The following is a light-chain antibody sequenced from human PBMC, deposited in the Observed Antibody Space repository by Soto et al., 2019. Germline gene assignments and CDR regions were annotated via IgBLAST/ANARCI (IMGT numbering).Light chain of an antibody. J-gene: IGKJ4*01. CDR2: DAS. CDR1: QTVTNNY. Sequence: ELVWTQSPCSLPLSPGGRATLSCRSSQTVTNNYLAWSQQTPRQAPRLLIYDASSRATVIPDMFSGGWSGAFFTLTISRLYQEDVAVYYCQQISWYPLTFGGGTKVDI. CDR3: QQISWYPLT. V-gene: IGKV3-20*01.